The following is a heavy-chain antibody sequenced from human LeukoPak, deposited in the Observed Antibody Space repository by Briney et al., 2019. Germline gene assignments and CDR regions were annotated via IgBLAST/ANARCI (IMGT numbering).Heavy chain of an antibody. CDR1: GVSATIAPYY. CDR3: RASSSEHFPPPFDF. J-gene: IGHJ4*02. V-gene: IGHV4-39*02. CDR2: FHSSGSP. Sequence: SETLSLTSSVSGVSATIAPYYWASIRHPPGHGLQWIGGFHSSGSPFYHPSLESPITISLDATDNPFSLKLTSVTAADTADCARRASSSEHFPPPFDFWGQGRLVIVSS. D-gene: IGHD6-19*01.